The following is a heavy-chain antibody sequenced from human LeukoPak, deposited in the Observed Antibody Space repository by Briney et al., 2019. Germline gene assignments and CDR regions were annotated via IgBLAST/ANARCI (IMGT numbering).Heavy chain of an antibody. CDR2: IYYSGST. D-gene: IGHD2-2*01. V-gene: IGHV4-59*01. Sequence: SETLSLTCTVSGGSISGYYRSWIRQPPGKGLEWIGYIYYSGSTNYNPSLKSRVTISVDTSKNQFSLKLSSVTAADTAVYYCARSDCSSTSCYGPRYYYYGMDVWGQGTTVTVSS. CDR1: GGSISGYY. CDR3: ARSDCSSTSCYGPRYYYYGMDV. J-gene: IGHJ6*02.